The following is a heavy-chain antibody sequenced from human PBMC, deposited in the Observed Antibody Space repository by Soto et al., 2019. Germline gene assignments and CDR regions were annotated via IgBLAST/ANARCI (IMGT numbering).Heavy chain of an antibody. J-gene: IGHJ4*02. CDR1: GGSLSGYY. V-gene: IGHV4-34*01. D-gene: IGHD5-12*01. Sequence: QVQLQQWGAGLLKPSETLSLNCAVNGGSLSGYYWSWIRQPPGKGLEWIGEIKDGGRTNYSPSLKSRATIPSATSNNQFSLRLYSVPAADAGVYYCARGQEGVVATHWDQGTLVTVSS. CDR3: ARGQEGVVATH. CDR2: IKDGGRT.